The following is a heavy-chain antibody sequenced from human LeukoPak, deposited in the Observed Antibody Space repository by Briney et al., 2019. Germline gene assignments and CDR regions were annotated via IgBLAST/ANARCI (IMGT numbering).Heavy chain of an antibody. CDR2: IYYSGST. D-gene: IGHD3-10*01. V-gene: IGHV4-59*01. CDR1: GGSISSYY. CDR3: ARVLIGDYYGSGSRIWFDP. J-gene: IGHJ5*02. Sequence: PSETLSLTCTVSGGSISSYYWSWIRQPPGKGLEWLGYIYYSGSTNYNPSLKSRVTISVDTSKNQFSLKLSSVTAADTAVYYCARVLIGDYYGSGSRIWFDPWGQGTLVTVSS.